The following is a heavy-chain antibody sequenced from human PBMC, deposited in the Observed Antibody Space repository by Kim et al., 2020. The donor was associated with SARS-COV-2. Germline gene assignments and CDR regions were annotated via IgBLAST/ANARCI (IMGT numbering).Heavy chain of an antibody. CDR2: IYYSGST. CDR3: ARRRITMVRGVTGLDY. V-gene: IGHV4-39*01. CDR1: GGSISSSSYY. Sequence: SETLFLTCTVSGGSISSSSYYWGWIRQPPGKGLEWIGSIYYSGSTYYNPSLKSRVTISVDTSKNQFSLKLSSVTAADTAVYYCARRRITMVRGVTGLDYWGQGTLVTVSS. D-gene: IGHD3-10*01. J-gene: IGHJ4*02.